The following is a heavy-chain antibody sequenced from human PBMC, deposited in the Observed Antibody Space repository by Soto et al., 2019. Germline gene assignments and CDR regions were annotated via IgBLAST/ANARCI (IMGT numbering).Heavy chain of an antibody. J-gene: IGHJ4*02. V-gene: IGHV1-69*01. CDR1: GGPFISYA. CDR2: IIPIFGTA. Sequence: SVKVSCTASGGPFISYAIIWVRQAPGQGLEWMGGIIPIFGTANYAQKFQCRVTITADESTSTAYMELSSLRSEDTAVYYCARMDYYDSSGYYGPDYWGQGTLVTVSS. CDR3: ARMDYYDSSGYYGPDY. D-gene: IGHD3-22*01.